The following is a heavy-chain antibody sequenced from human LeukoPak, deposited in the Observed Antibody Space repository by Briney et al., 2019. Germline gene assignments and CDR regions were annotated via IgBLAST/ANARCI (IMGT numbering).Heavy chain of an antibody. CDR1: GFTFSSYA. CDR3: AKAPPRRTTGDYYYYGMDV. Sequence: GGSLRLSCAASGFTFSSYAMSWVRQAPGKGLEWVSAISGSGGSTYYADPVKGRFTISRDNSKNTLYLQMNSLRAEDTAVYYCAKAPPRRTTGDYYYYGMDVWGQGTTVTVSS. D-gene: IGHD2-2*01. J-gene: IGHJ6*02. CDR2: ISGSGGST. V-gene: IGHV3-23*01.